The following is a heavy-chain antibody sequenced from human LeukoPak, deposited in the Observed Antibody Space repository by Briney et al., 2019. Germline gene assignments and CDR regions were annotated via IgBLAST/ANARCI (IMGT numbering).Heavy chain of an antibody. D-gene: IGHD4-17*01. CDR2: IRYDGSNE. Sequence: GGSLRLFCVASGFTSNNYGMHWVRQTPGNGLEWVTFIRYDGSNEYYADSVKGRFTISRDNSKNTLYLQMNSLRAEDTAVYYCAKNSGDYSYYYYSFMDVWGKGTTVTISS. CDR1: GFTSNNYG. V-gene: IGHV3-30*02. CDR3: AKNSGDYSYYYYSFMDV. J-gene: IGHJ6*03.